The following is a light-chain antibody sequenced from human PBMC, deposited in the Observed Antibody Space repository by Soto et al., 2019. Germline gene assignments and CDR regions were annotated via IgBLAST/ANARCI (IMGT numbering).Light chain of an antibody. J-gene: IGKJ1*01. Sequence: EIVLTQSPGTLSLSPGERATLSCRASQSVSSSYLAWYQQNRGQAPRLLIYGASNRAPGIPDRFGGSGSGTDFTLSISRLEPEDFAVYYCQQYGSSRWTFGQGTKVDIK. CDR1: QSVSSSY. V-gene: IGKV3-20*01. CDR3: QQYGSSRWT. CDR2: GAS.